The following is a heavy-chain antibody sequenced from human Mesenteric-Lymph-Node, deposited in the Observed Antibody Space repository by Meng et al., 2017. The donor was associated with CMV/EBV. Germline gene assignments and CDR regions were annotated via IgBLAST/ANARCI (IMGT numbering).Heavy chain of an antibody. J-gene: IGHJ6*02. Sequence: GGSLRLSCAASGFTFSSYWMSWVRQAPGKGLEWVANIKQDGSEKYYVDSVKGRFTISRDNAKNSLYLQMNSLRAEDTAVYYCARLFGFGGSYHYDSSGYYYGMDVWGQGTTVTVSS. CDR3: ARLFGFGGSYHYDSSGYYYGMDV. D-gene: IGHD3-22*01. CDR2: IKQDGSEK. CDR1: GFTFSSYW. V-gene: IGHV3-7*01.